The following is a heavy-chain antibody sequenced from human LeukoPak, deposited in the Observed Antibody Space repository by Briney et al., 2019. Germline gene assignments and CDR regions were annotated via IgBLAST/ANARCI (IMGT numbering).Heavy chain of an antibody. V-gene: IGHV4-39*07. J-gene: IGHJ3*02. D-gene: IGHD5-18*01. CDR2: IYYSGST. CDR3: ARDPRYGYSYGHDAFDI. CDR1: GFTFSSYA. Sequence: GSLRLSCAASGFTFSSYAMSWIRQPPGKGLEWVGSIYYSGSTYYNPSLKSRVTISVDTSKNQFSLKLSSVTAADTAVYYCARDPRYGYSYGHDAFDIWGQGTMVTVSS.